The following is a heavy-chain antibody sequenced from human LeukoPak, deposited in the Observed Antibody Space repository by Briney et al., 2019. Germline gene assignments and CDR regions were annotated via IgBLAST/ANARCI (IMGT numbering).Heavy chain of an antibody. Sequence: PGGSLRLSCAASGFTFSSYAMSWVHQAPGKGLQWVSAISGSGGSTYYADSVKGRFTISRDNSKNTLYLQMNSLRAEDTAVYYCAKHQTGYVSAFDIWGQGTIVTVSS. CDR2: ISGSGGST. CDR3: AKHQTGYVSAFDI. CDR1: GFTFSSYA. D-gene: IGHD5-12*01. V-gene: IGHV3-23*01. J-gene: IGHJ3*02.